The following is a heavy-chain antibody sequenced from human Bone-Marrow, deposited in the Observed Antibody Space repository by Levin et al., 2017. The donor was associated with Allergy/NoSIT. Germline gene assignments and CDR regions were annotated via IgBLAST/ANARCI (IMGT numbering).Heavy chain of an antibody. V-gene: IGHV3-49*03. CDR1: GFTFDDFH. CDR3: ARGGYTYSS. D-gene: IGHD5-18*01. Sequence: GESLKISCLASGFTFDDFHMTWFRQTPGKRLEWVGFIRSKTYGWTTEYAASVKGRFTISRDDSKSIAYLQMNSLKTEDTAVYYCARGGYTYSSWGQGTLVTVSS. J-gene: IGHJ4*02. CDR2: IRSKTYGWTT.